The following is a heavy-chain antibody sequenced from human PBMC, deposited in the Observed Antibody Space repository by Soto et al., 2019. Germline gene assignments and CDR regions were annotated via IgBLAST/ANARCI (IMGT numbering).Heavy chain of an antibody. D-gene: IGHD6-19*01. CDR3: AKGPHTNVGWPYYFES. CDR1: GFSLANYP. V-gene: IGHV3-48*02. Sequence: GGSLRLSCVASGFSLANYPMNWVRQTPGKGLEWISYSSPRGDTIYYADSVEGRFTISRDNAGNSLSLHMSSLRDEDSALYYCAKGPHTNVGWPYYFESWGQGVPVTV. J-gene: IGHJ4*02. CDR2: SSPRGDTI.